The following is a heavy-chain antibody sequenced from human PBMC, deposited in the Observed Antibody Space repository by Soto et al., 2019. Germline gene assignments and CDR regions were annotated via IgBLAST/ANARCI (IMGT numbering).Heavy chain of an antibody. D-gene: IGHD2-15*01. CDR1: GFTFSSYG. V-gene: IGHV3-30*03. J-gene: IGHJ4*02. Sequence: PGGSLKLSCAASGFTFSSYGMHWVRQAPGKGLEWVAVISYDGSNKYYADSVKGRFTISRDNSKNTLYLQMNSLRAEDTAVYYCASAYCSGGTCYDYWGLGSLVTVSS. CDR2: ISYDGSNK. CDR3: ASAYCSGGTCYDY.